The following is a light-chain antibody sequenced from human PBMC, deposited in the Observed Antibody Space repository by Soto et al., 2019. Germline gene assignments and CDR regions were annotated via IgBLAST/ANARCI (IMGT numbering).Light chain of an antibody. CDR3: LLYYGGAQLI. V-gene: IGLV7-43*01. Sequence: QTVVTQEPSLTVSPGGAVTLTCASSTGAVTGGYYPNWFQRKPGQAARPLIYSTSNNRSSTPSRCSGSLLGGKAALTLSGVQPEDEAEYYCLLYYGGAQLIFGGGTKLTVL. J-gene: IGLJ2*01. CDR1: TGAVTGGYY. CDR2: STS.